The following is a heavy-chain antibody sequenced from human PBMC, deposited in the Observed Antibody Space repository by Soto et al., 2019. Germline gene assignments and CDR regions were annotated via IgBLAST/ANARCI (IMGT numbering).Heavy chain of an antibody. V-gene: IGHV4-34*01. Sequence: SETLSLTCAVKGGAFSSSYGLWIRQTTEKGLEWIGDINHSGSTNYNPSLKGRVTISVDTSKNQFSLKLSSVTAADTAVYFFARGLGKFGGVIVLNCSDPRGQGTVVPVSS. CDR1: GGAFSSSY. J-gene: IGHJ5*02. CDR2: INHSGST. CDR3: ARGLGKFGGVIVLNCSDP. D-gene: IGHD3-16*02.